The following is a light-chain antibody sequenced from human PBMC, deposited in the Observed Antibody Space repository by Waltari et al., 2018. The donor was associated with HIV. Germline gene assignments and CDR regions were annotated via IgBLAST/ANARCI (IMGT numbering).Light chain of an antibody. CDR3: QAWDSSTVV. J-gene: IGLJ2*01. V-gene: IGLV3-1*01. CDR1: KVGNKY. CDR2: EDN. Sequence: SYEVTQPPSVSVSQGQTASITCSGHKVGNKYTAWYQQKPGQSPVLVIYEDNKRRSGTPERFSGSNSGDTATLTISGTQAMDEADYYCQAWDSSTVVFGGGTRLTVL.